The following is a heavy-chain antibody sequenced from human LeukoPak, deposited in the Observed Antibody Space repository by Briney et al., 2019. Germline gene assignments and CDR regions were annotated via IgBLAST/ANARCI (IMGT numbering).Heavy chain of an antibody. CDR3: AKDQYDYVRGEFDY. Sequence: PGGSLRLSCAASGFTFSSYDMHWVRQAPGKGLEWVAVISYDGNDKHYADSVKGRFTISRDNSKNTLYLQMNSLRVEDTAVYYCAKDQYDYVRGEFDYWDQGTLVTVSS. CDR1: GFTFSSYD. D-gene: IGHD3-16*01. V-gene: IGHV3-30*18. CDR2: ISYDGNDK. J-gene: IGHJ4*02.